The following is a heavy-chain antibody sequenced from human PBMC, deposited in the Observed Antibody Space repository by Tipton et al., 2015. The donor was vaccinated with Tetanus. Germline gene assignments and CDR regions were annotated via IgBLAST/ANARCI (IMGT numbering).Heavy chain of an antibody. D-gene: IGHD2-2*01. CDR2: IYYSGST. CDR1: GGSISSSSYY. CDR3: ASTREPAAANWYFDL. V-gene: IGHV4-39*01. J-gene: IGHJ2*01. Sequence: TLSLTCTVSGGSISSSSYYWGWIRQPPGKGLEWIGSIYYSGSTYYNPSLKSRVTISVDTSKNQFSLKLSSVTAADTAVYYCASTREPAAANWYFDLWGRGTLVTVSS.